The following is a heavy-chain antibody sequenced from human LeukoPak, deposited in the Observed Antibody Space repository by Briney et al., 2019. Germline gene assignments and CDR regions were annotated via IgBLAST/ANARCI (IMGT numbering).Heavy chain of an antibody. J-gene: IGHJ4*02. D-gene: IGHD6-6*01. V-gene: IGHV5-51*01. CDR1: GYSFSTYW. Sequence: GESLKISCKGSGYSFSTYWIGWVRQMPGKGLEWMGIIYPGDSDTRYSPSFQGQVTISADKSVSTAYLQWSSLKASDTAMYYCASHRAYSNSWGGFSYWGQGTLVTVSS. CDR3: ASHRAYSNSWGGFSY. CDR2: IYPGDSDT.